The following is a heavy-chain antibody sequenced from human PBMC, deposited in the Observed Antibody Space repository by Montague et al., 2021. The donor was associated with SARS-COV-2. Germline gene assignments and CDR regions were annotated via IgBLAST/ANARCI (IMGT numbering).Heavy chain of an antibody. CDR2: ISYDGSNK. CDR1: GFTFSSYA. V-gene: IGHV3-30*04. Sequence: SVTLSCAASGFTFSSYAMHLVRQAPGKGLEWVAVISYDGSNKYYXYSVEPQFTMSRDNSKNTLYLQMNSLIAEDTAVYYCASGYDLLTGSYPFDYWGQGTLVTVSS. J-gene: IGHJ4*02. CDR3: ASGYDLLTGSYPFDY. D-gene: IGHD3-9*01.